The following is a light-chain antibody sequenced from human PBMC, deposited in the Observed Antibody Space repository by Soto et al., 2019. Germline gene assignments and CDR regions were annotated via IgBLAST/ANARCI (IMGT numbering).Light chain of an antibody. J-gene: IGLJ2*01. CDR2: EVS. Sequence: QSALTQPPSASGSPGQSVTISCTGTSSDVGGHNYVSWYQQYPGKAPKLMIYEVSKRPSGVPDRFPGSKSVNTASLTVSGLQAEDETDYYCSSYAGSTNLIFGGGTKLTVL. V-gene: IGLV2-8*01. CDR1: SSDVGGHNY. CDR3: SSYAGSTNLI.